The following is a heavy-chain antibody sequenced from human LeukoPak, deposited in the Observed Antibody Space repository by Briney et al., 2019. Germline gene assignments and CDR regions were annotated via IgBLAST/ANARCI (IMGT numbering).Heavy chain of an antibody. V-gene: IGHV3-30*03. Sequence: GGSLRLSCAASGFTFSSYWMSWVRQAPGKGLEWVAVISYDGSNKYYADPVKGRFTISRDNSKNTLYLQMNSLRAEDTAVYYCARGTSAPAAIKPDYWGQGTLVTVSS. CDR1: GFTFSSYW. CDR3: ARGTSAPAAIKPDY. J-gene: IGHJ4*02. CDR2: ISYDGSNK. D-gene: IGHD2-2*01.